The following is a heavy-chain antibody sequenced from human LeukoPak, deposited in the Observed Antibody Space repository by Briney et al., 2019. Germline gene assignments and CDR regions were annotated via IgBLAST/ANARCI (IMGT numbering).Heavy chain of an antibody. V-gene: IGHV3-33*06. J-gene: IGHJ4*02. CDR3: AKDRVGTMGRFGY. CDR1: GFTFSSYG. D-gene: IGHD1-14*01. Sequence: GRSLRLSCAASGFTFSSYGMHWVRQAPGKGLEWVAVIWYDGSNKYYADSVKGRFTISRDNSKNTLYLQMNSLRAEDTAVYYCAKDRVGTMGRFGYWGQGTLVTVSP. CDR2: IWYDGSNK.